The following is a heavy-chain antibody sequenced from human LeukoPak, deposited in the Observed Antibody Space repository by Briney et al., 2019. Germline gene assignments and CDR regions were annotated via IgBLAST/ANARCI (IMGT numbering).Heavy chain of an antibody. CDR2: INHSGST. Sequence: SETLSLTCAVYGGSFSGYYWSWIRQPPGKGLEWIGEINHSGSTNYNPSLKSRVTISVDTSKNQFSLKLSSVTAADTAMYYCARVTGYVIEDYFDYWGQGTLVTVSS. V-gene: IGHV4-34*01. CDR1: GGSFSGYY. CDR3: ARVTGYVIEDYFDY. D-gene: IGHD3-22*01. J-gene: IGHJ4*02.